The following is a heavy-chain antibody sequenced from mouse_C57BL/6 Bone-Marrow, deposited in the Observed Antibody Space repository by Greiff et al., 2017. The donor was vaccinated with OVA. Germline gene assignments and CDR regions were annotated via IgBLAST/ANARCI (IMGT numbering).Heavy chain of an antibody. CDR3: AREVGRFAY. D-gene: IGHD4-1*01. J-gene: IGHJ3*01. CDR1: GFTFSSYA. V-gene: IGHV5-4*01. CDR2: ISDGGSYT. Sequence: EVKLVESGGGLVKPGGSLKLSCAASGFTFSSYAMSWVRQTPEKRLEWVATISDGGSYTYYPDNVKGRFTISRDNAKNNLYLQMSHLKSEDTAMYYCAREVGRFAYWGQGTLVTVSA.